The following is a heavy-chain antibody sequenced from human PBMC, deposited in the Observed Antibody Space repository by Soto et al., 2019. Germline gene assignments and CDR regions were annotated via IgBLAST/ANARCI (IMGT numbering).Heavy chain of an antibody. J-gene: IGHJ3*02. CDR1: GFTFSSYA. CDR3: IYYYDSSGYYAHDDAFDI. CDR2: ISYDGSNK. Sequence: GGSLRLSCAASGFTFSSYAMHWVRQAPGKGLEWVAVISYDGSNKYYADSVKGRFTISRDNSKNTLYLQMNSLRAEDTAVYYCIYYYDSSGYYAHDDAFDIWGQGTMVTVSS. V-gene: IGHV3-30*14. D-gene: IGHD3-22*01.